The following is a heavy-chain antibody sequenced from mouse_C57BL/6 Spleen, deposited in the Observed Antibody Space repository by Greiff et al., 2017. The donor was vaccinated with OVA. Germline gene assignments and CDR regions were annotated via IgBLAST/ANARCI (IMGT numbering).Heavy chain of an antibody. V-gene: IGHV1-59*01. J-gene: IGHJ2*01. D-gene: IGHD4-1*01. Sequence: VQLQQPGAELVRPGTSVKLSCKASGYTFTSYWMHWVKQRPGQGLEWIGVIDPSDSYTNYNQKFKGKATLTVDTSSSTAYMQLSSLTSEDSAVYYCARGRTGTQYYFDYWGQGTTLTVSS. CDR2: IDPSDSYT. CDR3: ARGRTGTQYYFDY. CDR1: GYTFTSYW.